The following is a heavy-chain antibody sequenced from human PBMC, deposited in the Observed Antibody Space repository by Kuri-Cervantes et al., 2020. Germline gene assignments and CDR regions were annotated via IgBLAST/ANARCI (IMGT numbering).Heavy chain of an antibody. CDR2: ISYDGSNK. Sequence: GESLKSSCAASGFTFSSYGMHWVRQAPGKGLEWVAVISYDGSNKYYADSVKGRFTISRDNSKNTLYLQMNSLRAEDTAVYYCAKDKTRDYHYGMDVWGQGTTVTVSS. J-gene: IGHJ6*02. V-gene: IGHV3-30*18. CDR3: AKDKTRDYHYGMDV. CDR1: GFTFSSYG.